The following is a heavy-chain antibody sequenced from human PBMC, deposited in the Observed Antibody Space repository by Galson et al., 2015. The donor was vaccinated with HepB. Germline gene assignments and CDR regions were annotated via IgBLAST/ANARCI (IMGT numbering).Heavy chain of an antibody. Sequence: SLRLSCAASGFTFSNAWMSWVRQAPGKGLEWVGRIKSKTDGGTTDYAAPVKGRFTISRDDSKNTLYLQVNSLKTEDTAVYYCTTSILLGNAAFDIWGQGTMVTVSS. D-gene: IGHD2/OR15-2a*01. CDR1: GFTFSNAW. V-gene: IGHV3-15*01. J-gene: IGHJ3*02. CDR2: IKSKTDGGTT. CDR3: TTSILLGNAAFDI.